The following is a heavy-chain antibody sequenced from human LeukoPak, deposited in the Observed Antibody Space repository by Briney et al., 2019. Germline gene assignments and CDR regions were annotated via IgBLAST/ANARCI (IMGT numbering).Heavy chain of an antibody. J-gene: IGHJ5*02. Sequence: GESLRLPCSASGFIFSTYAMSWVRPAPGKGLNGVSRITGTGSTTQYAESVKGRFTISRDNSRNTLYLQMNSLRVEDTAVYYCARQPNWDDLGRFDPWGQGTLVTVSS. CDR2: ITGTGSTT. V-gene: IGHV3-23*01. CDR1: GFIFSTYA. CDR3: ARQPNWDDLGRFDP. D-gene: IGHD1-1*01.